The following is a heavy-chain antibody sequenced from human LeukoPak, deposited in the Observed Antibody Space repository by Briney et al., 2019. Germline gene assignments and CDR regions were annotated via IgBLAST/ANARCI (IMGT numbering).Heavy chain of an antibody. CDR1: GFTLSSYA. CDR3: AKAPVTTCSGAYCYPFDY. Sequence: GGSLRLSCAASGFTLSSYAMSWVRQGPGKGLEWVSAISVSGNTYHADSVKGRFTISRDSYKNTLYLQMISLRAEDAAVYYCAKAPVTTCSGAYCYPFDYWGQGTLVTVSS. CDR2: ISVSGNT. J-gene: IGHJ4*02. V-gene: IGHV3-23*01. D-gene: IGHD2-15*01.